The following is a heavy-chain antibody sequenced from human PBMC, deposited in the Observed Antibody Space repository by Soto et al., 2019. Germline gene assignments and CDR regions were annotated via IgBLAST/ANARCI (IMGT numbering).Heavy chain of an antibody. V-gene: IGHV4-59*01. CDR1: GGSISSYY. Sequence: SETLSLTCTVSGGSISSYYWSSIRQPPGKGLEWIGYIYYSGSTNYNPSLKSRVTISVDTSKNQFSLKLSSVTAADTAVYYCARSYCSGGSCYPSPFDYWGQGTLATVSS. CDR3: ARSYCSGGSCYPSPFDY. J-gene: IGHJ4*02. CDR2: IYYSGST. D-gene: IGHD2-15*01.